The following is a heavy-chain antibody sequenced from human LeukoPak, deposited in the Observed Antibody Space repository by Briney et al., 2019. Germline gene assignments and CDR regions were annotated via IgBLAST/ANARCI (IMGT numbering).Heavy chain of an antibody. CDR2: IYSGGST. J-gene: IGHJ3*02. D-gene: IGHD1-26*01. CDR1: GFTVSSNY. V-gene: IGHV3-53*01. CDR3: ARGGSYLSAFDI. Sequence: PGGSLRLSCAASGFTVSSNYMSWVRQAPGKGLEWVSIIYSGGSTFYADSVKGRFTISRDNSKNTLYLQMNSLRAEGAAGYYCARGGSYLSAFDIWGQGTMVTVSS.